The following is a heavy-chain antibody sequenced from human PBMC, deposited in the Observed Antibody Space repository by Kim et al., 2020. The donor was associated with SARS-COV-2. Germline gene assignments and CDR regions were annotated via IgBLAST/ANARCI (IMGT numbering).Heavy chain of an antibody. CDR2: TRNKAKSYTT. V-gene: IGHV3-72*01. CDR1: GFTFSDHY. Sequence: GGSLRLSCAASGFTFSDHYMDWVRQAPGKGLEWVGRTRNKAKSYTTEYAASVKGRFTISRDDSKKSLFLQMNSLKTEDTAGYYCARESHSGYDYYYGLD. D-gene: IGHD5-12*01. J-gene: IGHJ6*01. CDR3: ARESHSGYDYYYGLD.